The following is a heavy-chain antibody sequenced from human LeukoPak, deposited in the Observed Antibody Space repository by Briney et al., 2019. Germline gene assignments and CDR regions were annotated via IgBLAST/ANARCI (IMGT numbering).Heavy chain of an antibody. D-gene: IGHD2-2*01. Sequence: SLGLSCEDSGVAYSSCSRNWVHQSPGKGLEWVSSISSSSSYIYYADSVKGRFTISRDNAKNSLYLQMNSLRAEDTAVYYCAREEVVPAAMLSFDYWGQGTLVTVSS. J-gene: IGHJ4*02. CDR3: AREEVVPAAMLSFDY. CDR1: GVAYSSCS. CDR2: ISSSSSYI. V-gene: IGHV3-21*01.